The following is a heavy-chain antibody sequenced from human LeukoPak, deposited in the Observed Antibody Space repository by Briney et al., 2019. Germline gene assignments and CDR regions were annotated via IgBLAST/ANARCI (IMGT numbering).Heavy chain of an antibody. CDR2: INCAESYA. D-gene: IGHD4-17*01. Sequence: GESLKISCEGSGYIFTNYWISWVRQMPGRGLEWMGWINCAESYAIYSPSFQGQVTMSADTSIRTVYLQWASLRTSDTAMYYCARAATVTGDWYFDFWGPGTLVTVSP. CDR3: ARAATVTGDWYFDF. J-gene: IGHJ2*01. V-gene: IGHV5-10-1*01. CDR1: GYIFTNYW.